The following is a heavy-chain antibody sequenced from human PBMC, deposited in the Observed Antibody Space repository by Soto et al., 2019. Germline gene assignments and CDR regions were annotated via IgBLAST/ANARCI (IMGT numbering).Heavy chain of an antibody. CDR2: ISGSGSTK. D-gene: IGHD3-9*01. J-gene: IGHJ5*02. CDR1: GFSFSMYG. Sequence: EVPLVESGGGLTQPGGSLRLSCVGSGFSFSMYGMNWVRQAPGKGLEWVSHISGSGSTKYYTGSVKGRFIISRDNAKNTLYMEMNSLRDEDTAVYYCARDAYDILTGYEYWFDPWGQGTLVTVS. CDR3: ARDAYDILTGYEYWFDP. V-gene: IGHV3-48*02.